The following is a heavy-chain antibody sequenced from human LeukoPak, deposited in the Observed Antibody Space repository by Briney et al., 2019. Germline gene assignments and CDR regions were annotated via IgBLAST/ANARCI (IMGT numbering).Heavy chain of an antibody. CDR2: IYYSGST. V-gene: IGHV4-39*01. J-gene: IGHJ5*02. D-gene: IGHD3-9*01. Sequence: SETLSLTCTVSGGSISSSSYYWGWIRQPPGKGLEWIGSIYYSGSTYYNPSLKSRVTISVDTSKNQFSLKLSSVTAADTAVYYCARHSVLTGYSGVENWFDPWGQGTLVTVSS. CDR3: ARHSVLTGYSGVENWFDP. CDR1: GGSISSSSYY.